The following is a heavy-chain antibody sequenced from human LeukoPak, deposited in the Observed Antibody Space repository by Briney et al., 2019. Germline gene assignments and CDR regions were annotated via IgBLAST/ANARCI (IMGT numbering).Heavy chain of an antibody. V-gene: IGHV1-46*01. Sequence: GASVKVSCKGSGYTLICYWIQWVRQAPGQGLEWVSLINSNDGSTTNAPKFQGRVTMTRDTSTSTVYLDLSSLTSDDTAMYYCARAPRNSSTMLDHWGQGTLVTVSS. CDR1: GYTLICYW. CDR2: INSNDGST. CDR3: ARAPRNSSTMLDH. J-gene: IGHJ5*02. D-gene: IGHD6-13*01.